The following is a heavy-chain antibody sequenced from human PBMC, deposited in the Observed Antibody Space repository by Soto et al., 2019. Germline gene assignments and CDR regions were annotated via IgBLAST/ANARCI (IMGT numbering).Heavy chain of an antibody. CDR2: ISSSSSYI. J-gene: IGHJ6*02. V-gene: IGHV3-21*01. D-gene: IGHD6-13*01. CDR1: GFTFSSYS. CDR3: ARDSSSWYYYYGMDV. Sequence: EVQLVESGGGLVKPGGSLRLSCAASGFTFSSYSMNWVRQAPGKGLEWVSSISSSSSYIYYADSVKGRFTISRDNAKNSRYLHMNSLRAEDTAVYYCARDSSSWYYYYGMDVWGQGTTVTVSS.